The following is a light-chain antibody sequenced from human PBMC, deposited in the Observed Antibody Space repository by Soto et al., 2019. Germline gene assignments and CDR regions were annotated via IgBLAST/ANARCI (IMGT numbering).Light chain of an antibody. CDR1: QSVSNNY. CDR2: GAS. Sequence: EIVLTQSPGTLSLSPGERATLSCRASQSVSNNYLAWYQQKPGKVPKLLIYGASTLHDGVPSRFSGSGSGTDFTLTISRLEPEDFAVYYCQQYGSSPLTFGGGTKVDIK. V-gene: IGKV3-20*01. CDR3: QQYGSSPLT. J-gene: IGKJ4*01.